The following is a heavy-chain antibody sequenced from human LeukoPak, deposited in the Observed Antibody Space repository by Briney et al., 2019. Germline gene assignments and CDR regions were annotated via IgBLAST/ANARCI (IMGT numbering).Heavy chain of an antibody. V-gene: IGHV3-23*01. Sequence: PGGSLRLSCAAFGFTFSSYAMSWVRQAPGKGLEWVSAIGGSGLNTYYADSVKGRFTISRHNSKNTLYLQMDSLGADDTAVYYCAKVVGAPLDAFDIWGQGTMVTVSS. J-gene: IGHJ3*02. CDR1: GFTFSSYA. CDR2: IGGSGLNT. CDR3: AKVVGAPLDAFDI. D-gene: IGHD1-26*01.